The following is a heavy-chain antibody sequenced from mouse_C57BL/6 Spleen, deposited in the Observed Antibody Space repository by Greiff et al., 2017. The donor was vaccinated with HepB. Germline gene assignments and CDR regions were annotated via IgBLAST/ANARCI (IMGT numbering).Heavy chain of an antibody. CDR3: ARIYYDYDDY. D-gene: IGHD2-4*01. CDR2: ISSGGSYT. V-gene: IGHV5-6*01. J-gene: IGHJ2*01. Sequence: EVMLVESGGDLVKPGGSLKLSCAASGFTFSSYGMSWVRQTPDKRLEWVATISSGGSYTYYPDSVKGRFTISRDNAKNTLYLQMSSLKSEDTAMYYCARIYYDYDDYWGQGTTLTVSS. CDR1: GFTFSSYG.